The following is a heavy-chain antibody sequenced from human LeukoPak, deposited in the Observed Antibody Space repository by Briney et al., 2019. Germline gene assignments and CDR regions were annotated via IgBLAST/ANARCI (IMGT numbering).Heavy chain of an antibody. D-gene: IGHD6-13*01. CDR3: ARTFSSSWHYYYYYMDV. CDR2: ISPSGGST. CDR1: GYTFTSYY. J-gene: IGHJ6*03. Sequence: ASVKVSCKASGYTFTSYYMHWVRQAPGQGLEWMGIISPSGGSTSYAQKFQGRVSMTRDTSTSTVYMELSSLRSEDTAVYYCARTFSSSWHYYYYYMDVWGKGTTVTVSS. V-gene: IGHV1-46*01.